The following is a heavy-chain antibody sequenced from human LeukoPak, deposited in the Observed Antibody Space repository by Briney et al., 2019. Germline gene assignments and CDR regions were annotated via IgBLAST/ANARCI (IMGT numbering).Heavy chain of an antibody. V-gene: IGHV1-69*05. CDR3: ARGRPYGDYALFAY. J-gene: IGHJ4*02. CDR2: IIPIFGTA. D-gene: IGHD4-17*01. CDR1: GGTFSSYA. Sequence: SVKVSCKASGGTFSSYAISWVRQAPGQGLEWMGGIIPIFGTANYAQKFQGRVTITTDESTSTAYMELSSLRSEDTAVYYCARGRPYGDYALFAYWGQGTLVTVSS.